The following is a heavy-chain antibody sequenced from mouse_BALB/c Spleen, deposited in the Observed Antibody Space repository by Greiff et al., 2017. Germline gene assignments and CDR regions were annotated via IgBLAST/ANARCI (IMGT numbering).Heavy chain of an antibody. CDR2: IDPENGNT. CDR3: ASPYAMDF. CDR1: GFNIKDYY. J-gene: IGHJ4*01. Sequence: EVQLQQSGAELVRPGALVKLSCKASGFNIKDYYMHWVKQRPEQGLEWIGWIDPENGNTIYDPKFQGKASITADTSSNTAYLQLSSLTSEDTAVYYCASPYAMDFWGQGTSVTVSS. V-gene: IGHV14-1*02.